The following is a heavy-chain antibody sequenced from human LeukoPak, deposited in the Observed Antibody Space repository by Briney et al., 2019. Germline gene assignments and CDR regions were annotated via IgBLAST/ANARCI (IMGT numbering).Heavy chain of an antibody. Sequence: SETLSLTCAVYGGSFSGYYWSWIRQPPGKGLEWIGEINHSGSTNYNPSLKSRVTISVDTSKNQFSLKLSSVTAADTAVYYCARGRRDNWFVPWGQGTLVTVSS. J-gene: IGHJ5*02. V-gene: IGHV4-34*01. CDR3: ARGRRDNWFVP. CDR2: INHSGST. CDR1: GGSFSGYY.